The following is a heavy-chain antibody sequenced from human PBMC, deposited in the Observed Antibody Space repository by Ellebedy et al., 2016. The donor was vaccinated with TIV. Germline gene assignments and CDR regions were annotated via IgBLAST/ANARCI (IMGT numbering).Heavy chain of an antibody. J-gene: IGHJ4*02. V-gene: IGHV6-1*01. CDR1: GDSVSSQHAS. CDR2: TYYRSTWYT. D-gene: IGHD3-9*01. CDR3: ARTFWLDFFDY. Sequence: SQTLSLTCAIAGDSVSSQHASWNWIRQSASRGLEWLGRTYYRSTWYTDYGVSVKGRMTISPETSENQFSLQLNSVTPEDTAVYFCARTFWLDFFDYWGQGALVTVSS.